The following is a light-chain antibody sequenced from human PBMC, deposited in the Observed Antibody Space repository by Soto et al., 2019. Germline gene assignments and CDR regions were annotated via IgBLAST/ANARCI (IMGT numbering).Light chain of an antibody. CDR1: QGIGST. CDR2: GAS. J-gene: IGKJ4*01. V-gene: IGKV3D-15*01. Sequence: EIVMTQSPATLSVSPGERATLSCRASQGIGSTLAWYQQKPGQTPRLLIFGASTRATGTPARFSGSGSETEFTLTISSLQSEDFAVYYCQQYSDWPLTFGGGTKVDIK. CDR3: QQYSDWPLT.